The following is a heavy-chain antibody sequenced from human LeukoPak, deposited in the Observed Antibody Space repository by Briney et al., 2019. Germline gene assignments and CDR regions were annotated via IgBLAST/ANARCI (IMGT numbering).Heavy chain of an antibody. CDR1: GYTFTGYY. Sequence: ASVKVSCKASGYTFTGYYMHWVRQAPGQGLEWMEWINPNSGGTNYAQKFQGRVTMTRDTSISTAYMEMSRLRSDDTAVYYCARGPGFRLYYFDYWGQGTLVTVSS. D-gene: IGHD6-6*01. V-gene: IGHV1-2*02. CDR2: INPNSGGT. J-gene: IGHJ4*02. CDR3: ARGPGFRLYYFDY.